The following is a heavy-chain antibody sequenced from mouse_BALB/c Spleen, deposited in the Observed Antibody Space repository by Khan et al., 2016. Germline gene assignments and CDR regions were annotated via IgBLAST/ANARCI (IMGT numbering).Heavy chain of an antibody. CDR2: ISYSGST. Sequence: EVQLQESGPGLVKPSQSLSLTCTVTGYSITSDYAWNWIRQFPGNKLEWMGYISYSGSTSYNPSLKSRISITRYTSNNQFFLQLNSVTSEDTATYYCARSNYGSKYAMDYWGQGTSVTVSS. CDR1: GYSITSDYA. V-gene: IGHV3-2*02. CDR3: ARSNYGSKYAMDY. J-gene: IGHJ4*01. D-gene: IGHD1-1*01.